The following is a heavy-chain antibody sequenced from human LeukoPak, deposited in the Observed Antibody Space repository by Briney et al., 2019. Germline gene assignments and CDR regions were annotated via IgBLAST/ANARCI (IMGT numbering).Heavy chain of an antibody. CDR2: IIPILGIA. J-gene: IGHJ6*02. Sequence: SVKVSCKASGGTFSSYAISWVRQAPGQGLEWMGRIIPILGIANYAQKFQGRVTITADKSTSTAYMELSSLRSEDTAVYYCARYYYGSGSYYNSSYYYYGMDVWGQGTTVTVSS. V-gene: IGHV1-69*04. CDR3: ARYYYGSGSYYNSSYYYYGMDV. CDR1: GGTFSSYA. D-gene: IGHD3-10*01.